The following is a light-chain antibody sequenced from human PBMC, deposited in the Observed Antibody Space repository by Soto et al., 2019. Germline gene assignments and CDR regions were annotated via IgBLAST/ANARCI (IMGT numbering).Light chain of an antibody. CDR1: QSISSW. V-gene: IGKV1-5*01. Sequence: TPITQSASTVSASVGDRVTNTCRASQSISSWLAWYQQKPGKAPKLLIYDASSLESGVPSRFSGSGSGTEFTLTISSLQPDDFATYYCQHYNSYSEASGQRAKV. J-gene: IGKJ1*01. CDR2: DAS. CDR3: QHYNSYSEA.